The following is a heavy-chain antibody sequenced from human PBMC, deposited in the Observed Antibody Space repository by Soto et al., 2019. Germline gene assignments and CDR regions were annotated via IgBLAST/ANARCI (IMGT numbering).Heavy chain of an antibody. CDR1: AYTFTSYD. J-gene: IGHJ4*02. D-gene: IGHD7-27*01. CDR3: ARGPRNWGVDY. CDR2: MNPNNGNT. V-gene: IGHV1-8*01. Sequence: QVQLVQSGAEVKKPGASVKVSCKAAAYTFTSYDINWVRQATGQDFEWMGWMNPNNGNTAYAQKVQGGVTTTRDTSKSTAFMELSSLTSEDTAVYYCARGPRNWGVDYWGQGTLVTVSS.